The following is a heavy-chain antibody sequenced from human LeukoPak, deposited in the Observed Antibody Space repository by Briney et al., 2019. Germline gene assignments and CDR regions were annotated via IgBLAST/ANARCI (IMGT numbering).Heavy chain of an antibody. CDR1: GGSISSSSYY. D-gene: IGHD2-21*02. J-gene: IGHJ4*02. CDR3: AREDTSRCGGDCYLDS. V-gene: IGHV4-39*07. CDR2: IYYSGST. Sequence: PSETLSLTCTVSGGSISSSSYYWGWIRQPPGKGLEWIGSIYYSGSTYYNPSLKSRVTISVDTSKNQFSLDLTSVSAADTAVYYCAREDTSRCGGDCYLDSWGQGILVTVSS.